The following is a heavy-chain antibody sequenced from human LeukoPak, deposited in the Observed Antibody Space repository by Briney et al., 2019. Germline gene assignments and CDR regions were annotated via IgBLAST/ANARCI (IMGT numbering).Heavy chain of an antibody. D-gene: IGHD5-18*01. CDR3: ARGSTWIQLWLPWDY. J-gene: IGHJ4*02. Sequence: SATLSLTCTVSGGSISSSSYYWGWIRQPPGKGREWIGSIYYSGSTYYNPSLKSRVTISVDTSKNQFSLKLSSVTAADTAVYYCARGSTWIQLWLPWDYWGQGTLVTVSS. CDR1: GGSISSSSYY. V-gene: IGHV4-39*07. CDR2: IYYSGST.